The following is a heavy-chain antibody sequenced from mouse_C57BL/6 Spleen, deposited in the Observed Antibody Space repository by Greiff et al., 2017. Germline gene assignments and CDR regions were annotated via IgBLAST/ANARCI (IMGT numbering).Heavy chain of an antibody. CDR2: ISSGSSTI. CDR3: ARGGYHYFDY. CDR1: GFTFSDYG. V-gene: IGHV5-17*01. D-gene: IGHD2-14*01. Sequence: DVQLQESGGGLVKPGGSLKLSCAASGFTFSDYGMHWVRQAPEKGLEWVAYISSGSSTIYYADTVKGRFTISRDTAKNTLFLQMTSLRSEDTAMYYCARGGYHYFDYWGQGTTLTVSS. J-gene: IGHJ2*01.